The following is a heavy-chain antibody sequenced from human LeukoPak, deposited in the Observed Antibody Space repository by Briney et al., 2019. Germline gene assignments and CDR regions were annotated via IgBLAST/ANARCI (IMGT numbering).Heavy chain of an antibody. CDR1: GVSLRGYT. CDR2: INHSGST. CDR3: ASVLGRLSIASAGPNWFDP. V-gene: IGHV4-34*01. J-gene: IGHJ5*02. Sequence: SETLSLTCAVSGVSLRGYTWRSIRQPPGKGLEWIGEINHSGSTNYNPSLKSRVTISVDTSKNQFSLKLSSVTAADTAVYYCASVLGRLSIASAGPNWFDPWGQGTLVTVSS. D-gene: IGHD6-13*01.